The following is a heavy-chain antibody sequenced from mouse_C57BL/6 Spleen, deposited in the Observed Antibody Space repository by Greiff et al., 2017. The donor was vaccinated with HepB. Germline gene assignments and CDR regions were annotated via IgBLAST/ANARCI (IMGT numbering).Heavy chain of an antibody. CDR3: ARGTTVVATNY. Sequence: VQLQQSGAELVKPGASVKISCKASGYAFSSYWMNWVKQRPGKGLEWIGQIYPGDGDTNYNGKFKGKATITADKSSSTAYMQLSSLTSEDSAVYFCARGTTVVATNYWGQGTTLTVSS. V-gene: IGHV1-80*01. CDR1: GYAFSSYW. CDR2: IYPGDGDT. D-gene: IGHD1-1*01. J-gene: IGHJ2*01.